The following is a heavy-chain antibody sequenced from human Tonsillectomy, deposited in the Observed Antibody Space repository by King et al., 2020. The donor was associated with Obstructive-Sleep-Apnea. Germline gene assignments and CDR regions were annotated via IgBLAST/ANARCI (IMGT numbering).Heavy chain of an antibody. CDR3: VRGDGERRGSYGMDV. Sequence: VKLQESGPGLVKPSGTLSLTCAVSGGSISSSNWWSWVRPPPGKGLEWIGEIYHSGSTNYNPSLKSRVTISVDKSKNQFSLKLRSVTAADTAVYYCVRGDGERRGSYGMDVWGQGTTVTVSS. J-gene: IGHJ6*02. CDR2: IYHSGST. D-gene: IGHD5-24*01. CDR1: GGSISSSNW. V-gene: IGHV4-4*02.